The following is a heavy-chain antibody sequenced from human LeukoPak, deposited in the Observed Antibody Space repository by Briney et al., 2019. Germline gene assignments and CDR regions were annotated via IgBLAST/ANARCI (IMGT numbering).Heavy chain of an antibody. CDR3: ARGGTGAFDY. J-gene: IGHJ4*02. CDR1: GFSFSDYY. D-gene: IGHD2-8*02. Sequence: PGGSLRLSCTASGFSFSDYYMSWIRQAPGKGLEWISYISSRSTYISDADSVKGRFTISRDNAKNLLFLQMNSPRVEDTALYYCARGGTGAFDYWGQGILVTVSS. V-gene: IGHV3-11*06. CDR2: ISSRSTYI.